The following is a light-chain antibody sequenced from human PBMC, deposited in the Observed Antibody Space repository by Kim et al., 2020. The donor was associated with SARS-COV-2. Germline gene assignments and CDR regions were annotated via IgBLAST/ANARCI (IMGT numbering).Light chain of an antibody. J-gene: IGLJ1*01. CDR1: NFDVGGYSY. CDR3: SSYTRISTFV. V-gene: IGLV2-14*03. Sequence: QSALTQPASVSGSPGQSITISCTGTNFDVGGYSYVSWYQQHPGKVPKLILYGVAERPSGISNRFSGSKSGNTASLTISGLQAEDEAEYYCSSYTRISTFVFGTGTQLTVL. CDR2: GVA.